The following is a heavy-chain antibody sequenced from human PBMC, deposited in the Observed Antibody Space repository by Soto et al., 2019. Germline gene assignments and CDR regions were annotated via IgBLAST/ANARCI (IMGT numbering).Heavy chain of an antibody. Sequence: PVGSLRLSCAASGFTVSSNYMSWVRQAPGKGLEWVSVIYSGGSTYYADSVKGRFTISRDNSKNTLYLQMNSLRAEDTAVYYCARDLTGTTGNDYWGQGTLVTVSS. J-gene: IGHJ4*02. CDR2: IYSGGST. CDR1: GFTVSSNY. CDR3: ARDLTGTTGNDY. V-gene: IGHV3-53*01. D-gene: IGHD1-1*01.